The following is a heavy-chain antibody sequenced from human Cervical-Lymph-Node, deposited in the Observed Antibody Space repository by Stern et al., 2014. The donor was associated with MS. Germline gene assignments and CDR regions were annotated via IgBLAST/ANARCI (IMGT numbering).Heavy chain of an antibody. V-gene: IGHV1-46*01. CDR2: IYPSGGST. J-gene: IGHJ3*01. Sequence: VQLVESGAEAKKPGASVKVSCQASGYTFTTYYMHWVRQAPGQGLEWMGMIYPSGGSTSYAPKFQGRVTMTRDTSTSTIYMELSSLRSEDTAIYYCARDRFAFDFWGQGTMVTVSS. CDR3: ARDRFAFDF. CDR1: GYTFTTYY.